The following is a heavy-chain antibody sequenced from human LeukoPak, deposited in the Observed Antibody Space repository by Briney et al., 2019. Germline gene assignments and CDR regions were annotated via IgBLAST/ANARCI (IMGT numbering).Heavy chain of an antibody. J-gene: IGHJ1*01. V-gene: IGHV3-9*01. CDR1: GFIFNNYA. CDR2: ISWNSGTI. CDR3: GRDYYDGSVYSAFGY. Sequence: PGRSLRLSCAGSGFIFNNYAMHWVRQPPGKGLEWVSGISWNSGTIDYADSVRGRFTISRDNAKNSLYPQMNSLRAEDTAVYYCGRDYYDGSVYSAFGYWGQDTLVPVSS. D-gene: IGHD3-22*01.